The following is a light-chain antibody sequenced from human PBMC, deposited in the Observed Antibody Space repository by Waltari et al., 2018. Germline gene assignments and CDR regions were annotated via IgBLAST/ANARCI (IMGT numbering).Light chain of an antibody. CDR3: LLSYRGARV. Sequence: QAVVTQEPSLTVSPGGTVTLTCGSSTGAVTSGHYPYWFQQKPGQAPRTLIYDTSNKHAWTPARCPGSFLGGKAALTLSGGQPEDEADYYCLLSYRGARVFGGGTKLTVL. V-gene: IGLV7-46*01. CDR1: TGAVTSGHY. CDR2: DTS. J-gene: IGLJ3*02.